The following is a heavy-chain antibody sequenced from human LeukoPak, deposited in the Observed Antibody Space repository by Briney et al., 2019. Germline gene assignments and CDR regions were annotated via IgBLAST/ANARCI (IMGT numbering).Heavy chain of an antibody. CDR2: IYYSGST. CDR3: ARALITMVRGVTDWFDP. CDR1: GGSISSGDYY. V-gene: IGHV4-31*03. J-gene: IGHJ5*02. Sequence: SETLSLTCTVSGGSISSGDYYWSWIRQHPGKGLEWIGYIYYSGSTYYNPSLKSRVTISVDTSKNQFSLKLSSVTAADTAVYYCARALITMVRGVTDWFDPWGQGTLVTVSS. D-gene: IGHD3-10*01.